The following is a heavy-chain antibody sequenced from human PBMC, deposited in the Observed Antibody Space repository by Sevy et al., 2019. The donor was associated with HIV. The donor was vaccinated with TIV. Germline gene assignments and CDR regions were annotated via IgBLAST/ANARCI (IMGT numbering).Heavy chain of an antibody. CDR2: ISYDGSNK. Sequence: GGSLRLSCAASGFTFSSYAMHWVRQAPGKGLEWVAVISYDGSNKYYADSVKGRFTISRDNSKKTLYLQMNSLRAEDTAVYYCARELGCSGGSCYIYYYYGMDVWGQGTTVTVSS. CDR1: GFTFSSYA. V-gene: IGHV3-30*04. J-gene: IGHJ6*02. CDR3: ARELGCSGGSCYIYYYYGMDV. D-gene: IGHD2-15*01.